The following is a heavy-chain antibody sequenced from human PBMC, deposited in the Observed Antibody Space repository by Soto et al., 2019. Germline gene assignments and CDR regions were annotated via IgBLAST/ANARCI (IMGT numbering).Heavy chain of an antibody. Sequence: SETLSLTCAVYGGSFSGYYWSWIRQPPGKGLEWIGEINHSGSTNYNPSLKSRVTISVDTSKNQFSLKLSSVTAADTAVYYCARDMHAGFTHYFDPGGQGTLVTVS. J-gene: IGHJ5*02. V-gene: IGHV4-34*01. CDR1: GGSFSGYY. CDR2: INHSGST. D-gene: IGHD1-26*01. CDR3: ARDMHAGFTHYFDP.